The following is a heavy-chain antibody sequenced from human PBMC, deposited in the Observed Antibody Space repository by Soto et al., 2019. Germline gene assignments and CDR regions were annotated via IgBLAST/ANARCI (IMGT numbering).Heavy chain of an antibody. Sequence: GGSLRLSCAASGFTFSSYAMHWVRQAPGKGLEWVAVISYDGSNKYYADSVKGRFTISRDNSKNTLYLQMNSLRAEDTALYHCAKSQGREYYSDYWGQGTLVTV. D-gene: IGHD2-15*01. CDR2: ISYDGSNK. V-gene: IGHV3-30-3*02. CDR1: GFTFSSYA. CDR3: AKSQGREYYSDY. J-gene: IGHJ4*02.